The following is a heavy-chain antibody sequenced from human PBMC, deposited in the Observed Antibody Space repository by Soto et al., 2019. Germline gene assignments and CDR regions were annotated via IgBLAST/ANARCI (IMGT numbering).Heavy chain of an antibody. J-gene: IGHJ5*02. CDR1: GFTVSGNY. CDR2: IFSGDNT. Sequence: EVQLVESGGGLIQPGGSLRLSCAASGFTVSGNYITWVRQAPGKGLEWVSVIFSGDNTYYSDSVKGRFTISRDNSKNTVYLQMNRLRGDDPAVYFCATGLTLPVRPSFDTWGQGTLLTVSS. CDR3: ATGLTLPVRPSFDT. V-gene: IGHV3-53*01. D-gene: IGHD2-21*02.